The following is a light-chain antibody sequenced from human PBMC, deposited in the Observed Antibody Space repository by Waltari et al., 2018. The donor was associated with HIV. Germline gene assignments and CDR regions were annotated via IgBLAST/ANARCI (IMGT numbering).Light chain of an antibody. J-gene: IGLJ3*02. Sequence: QTVVTQEPSLPVSPGETVTLTCASSTGMVTSVDYANWVQQKPGQAPRSLIYSLGHRTPLTPVRCSGSVPGGKAVWTLSDVLPEDDAEYSCLLYNGIAWVFGGGTKLTVL. V-gene: IGLV7-43*01. CDR3: LLYNGIAWV. CDR2: SLG. CDR1: TGMVTSVDY.